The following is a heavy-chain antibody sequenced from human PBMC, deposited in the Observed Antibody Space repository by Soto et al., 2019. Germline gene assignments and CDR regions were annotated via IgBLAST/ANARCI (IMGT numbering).Heavy chain of an antibody. Sequence: QVQLQGSGPGLVKPSQTLSLTCTVSGGSISSGNYYWSWIRQHPGKGLEWIGYIYYTGSTYSNPSLKSRVTISVDTSKNQFSLNLTSVTAADTAVYYCARDLGGFMNYYYGMDVWGQGTTVTVSS. CDR1: GGSISSGNYY. D-gene: IGHD3-16*01. V-gene: IGHV4-31*03. CDR3: ARDLGGFMNYYYGMDV. CDR2: IYYTGST. J-gene: IGHJ6*02.